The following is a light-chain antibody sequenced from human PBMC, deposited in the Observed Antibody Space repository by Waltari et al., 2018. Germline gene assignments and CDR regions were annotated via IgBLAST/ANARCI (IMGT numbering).Light chain of an antibody. J-gene: IGKJ1*01. CDR1: QNIFNY. CDR2: SAS. Sequence: DIQMTQSPSSLSASVGDRVTITCRASQNIFNYVYWYHQKPGKAPKLLISSASILQSGVPSRFGGSGFGTDFALTITGLQPEDFGTYYCQQTASAPITFGRGTKVDIK. CDR3: QQTASAPIT. V-gene: IGKV1-39*01.